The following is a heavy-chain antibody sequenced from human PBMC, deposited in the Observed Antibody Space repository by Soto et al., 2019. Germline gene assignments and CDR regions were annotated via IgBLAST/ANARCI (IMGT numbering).Heavy chain of an antibody. Sequence: CLRLSCAASKFTFDDYAMHWVRQAPGKGLEWVSGISWNGGSIGYADSVKARFTISRDNAKNSLYLQMNSLRVEDTALYYCAKDISGRGSFYYYHGLDVWGQGTTVTVSS. D-gene: IGHD1-26*01. CDR2: ISWNGGSI. CDR3: AKDISGRGSFYYYHGLDV. CDR1: KFTFDDYA. J-gene: IGHJ6*02. V-gene: IGHV3-9*01.